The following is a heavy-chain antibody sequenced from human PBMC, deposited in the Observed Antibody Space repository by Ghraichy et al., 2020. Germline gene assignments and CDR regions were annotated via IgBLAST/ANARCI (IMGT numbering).Heavy chain of an antibody. CDR2: ISYDGSNK. CDR3: AKDTGETEVTTTYYYGMDV. J-gene: IGHJ6*02. V-gene: IGHV3-30*18. D-gene: IGHD4-17*01. Sequence: GGSLRLSCAASGFTFSSYGMHWVRQAPGKGLEWVAVISYDGSNKYYADSVKGRFTISRDNSKNTLYLQMNSLRAEDTAVYYCAKDTGETEVTTTYYYGMDVWGQGTTVTVSS. CDR1: GFTFSSYG.